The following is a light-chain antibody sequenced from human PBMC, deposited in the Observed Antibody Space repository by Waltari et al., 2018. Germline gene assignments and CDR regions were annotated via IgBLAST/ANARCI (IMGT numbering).Light chain of an antibody. J-gene: IGKJ4*01. CDR1: QDINKY. Sequence: DIQMTQSSSSLSASVGDTVTITCRASQDINKYINWYQQKPGQAPKLLIYDTSDLEVEVPSRISGSGFGTDFTLTIRGLQLEDIATYYCQQHDGVRSFGGGTKVEL. CDR2: DTS. CDR3: QQHDGVRS. V-gene: IGKV1-33*01.